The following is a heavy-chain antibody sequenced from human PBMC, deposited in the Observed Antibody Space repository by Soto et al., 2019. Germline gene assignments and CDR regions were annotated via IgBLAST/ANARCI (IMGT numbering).Heavy chain of an antibody. D-gene: IGHD3-3*01. CDR2: IHPSGTI. J-gene: IGHJ4*02. Sequence: QVQLQKWGAGLLKPSETLSLTCAADDGSFSNYYWSWTRLPPGKGLEWIGEIHPSGTINYNPSLLSRVTISVDKPKKQFSLRLSSVTVADTAVYYCSRGQDFYKGGNFWGQGTLVTVSS. V-gene: IGHV4-34*01. CDR3: SRGQDFYKGGNF. CDR1: DGSFSNYY.